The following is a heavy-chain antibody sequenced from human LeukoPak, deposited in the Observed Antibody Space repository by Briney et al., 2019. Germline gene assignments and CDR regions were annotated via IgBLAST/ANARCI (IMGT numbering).Heavy chain of an antibody. CDR1: GGSISSSSYY. V-gene: IGHV4-39*07. Sequence: PSETLSLTCTVSGGSISSSSYYWGWIRQPPGKGLEWIGSIYYSGSTYYNPSLKSRVTISVDTSKNQFSLKLSSVTAADTAVYYCARRTYYYGSGSYFTPQRQFDYWGQGTLVTVSS. D-gene: IGHD3-10*01. J-gene: IGHJ4*02. CDR3: ARRTYYYGSGSYFTPQRQFDY. CDR2: IYYSGST.